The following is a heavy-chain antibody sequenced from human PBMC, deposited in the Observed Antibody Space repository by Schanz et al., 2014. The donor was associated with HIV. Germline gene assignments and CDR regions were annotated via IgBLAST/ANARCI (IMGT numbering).Heavy chain of an antibody. CDR1: GFTFSSYA. CDR3: ALSRPSGYGGSWYFDL. Sequence: EVQLLESGGGAVRPGGSLRLSCAASGFTFSSYAMSWVRQAPGKGLEWVSGISGNSGHTWYADSVKGRFTISRDNSRNTLYLQMNSLRAEDTAVYYCALSRPSGYGGSWYFDLWGRGTLVAVSS. V-gene: IGHV3-23*01. CDR2: ISGNSGHT. D-gene: IGHD2-15*01. J-gene: IGHJ2*01.